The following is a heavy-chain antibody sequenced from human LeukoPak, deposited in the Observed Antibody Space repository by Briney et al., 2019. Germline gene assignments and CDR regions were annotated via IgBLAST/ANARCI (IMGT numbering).Heavy chain of an antibody. Sequence: ASVKVSCKASGYTFTSYGISWVRQAPGQGLEWMGWISAYNGNTNYAQKLQGRVTMTTDTSTSTAYMELRSLRSDDTAVYYCAREQYYYDSSGYSRFDYWGQGTLVTVSS. J-gene: IGHJ4*02. CDR1: GYTFTSYG. CDR2: ISAYNGNT. D-gene: IGHD3-22*01. CDR3: AREQYYYDSSGYSRFDY. V-gene: IGHV1-18*01.